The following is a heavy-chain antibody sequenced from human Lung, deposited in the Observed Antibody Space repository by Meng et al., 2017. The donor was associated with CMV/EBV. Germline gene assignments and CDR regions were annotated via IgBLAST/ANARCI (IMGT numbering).Heavy chain of an antibody. CDR1: GFIFSDYY. Sequence: AASGFIFSDYYMTWIRQAPGKGLEWVSYIISSGSIKKYADSVEGRFTISRDNAKKSLYLQMNSLRAEDTAFYYCARDFSAVHNWFDAWGQGTLVTVSS. CDR2: IISSGSIK. CDR3: ARDFSAVHNWFDA. J-gene: IGHJ5*02. V-gene: IGHV3-11*04. D-gene: IGHD1-26*01.